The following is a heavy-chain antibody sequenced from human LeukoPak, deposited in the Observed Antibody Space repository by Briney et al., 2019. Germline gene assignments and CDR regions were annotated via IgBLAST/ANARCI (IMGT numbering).Heavy chain of an antibody. J-gene: IGHJ3*02. CDR1: GGTFSSYA. D-gene: IGHD3-22*01. V-gene: IGHV1-69*13. CDR3: ASPSRPNYCDSSGYPGAFDI. Sequence: SVKVSCKASGGTFSSYAISWVRQAPGQGLEWMGGIIPIFGTANYAQKFQGRVTITADESTSTAYMELSSLRSEDTAVYYCASPSRPNYCDSSGYPGAFDIWGQGTMVTVSS. CDR2: IIPIFGTA.